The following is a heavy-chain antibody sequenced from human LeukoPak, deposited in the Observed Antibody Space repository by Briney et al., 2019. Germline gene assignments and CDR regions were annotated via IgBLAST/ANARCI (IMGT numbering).Heavy chain of an antibody. Sequence: GGSLRLSCAASGFTFNRRGMHWVRQAPGKGLEWVAFIRYDGGETFYADFVKGRFTISRDNSKNTLSLQLNTLRPEDTALYYCAKDMSGGDCPDYWGQGTLVTVSS. CDR3: AKDMSGGDCPDY. CDR2: IRYDGGET. CDR1: GFTFNRRG. D-gene: IGHD2-21*02. J-gene: IGHJ4*02. V-gene: IGHV3-30*02.